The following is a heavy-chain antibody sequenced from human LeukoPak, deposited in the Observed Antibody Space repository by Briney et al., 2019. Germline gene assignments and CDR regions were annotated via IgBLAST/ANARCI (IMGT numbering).Heavy chain of an antibody. V-gene: IGHV3-23*01. D-gene: IGHD2/OR15-2a*01. CDR1: GITFSNYA. CDR2: ISGSAHKI. CDR3: ARGGLSIMGY. Sequence: GGSLRLSCVASGITFSNYAVSWVRQAPEKGLDWVSVISGSAHKIRYADSVKGRFTISRDNSENIVYLQMNNLRAEDTAVYFCARGGLSIMGYWGQGTLVTVSS. J-gene: IGHJ4*02.